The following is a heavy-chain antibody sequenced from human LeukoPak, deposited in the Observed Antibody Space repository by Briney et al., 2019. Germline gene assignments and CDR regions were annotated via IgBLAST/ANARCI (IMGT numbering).Heavy chain of an antibody. D-gene: IGHD2-2*01. CDR1: GGTFSSYA. J-gene: IGHJ5*02. CDR3: ARTGEYCSSTSCRGHWFDP. V-gene: IGHV1-69*13. Sequence: SVKVSCKASGGTFSSYAISWVRQAPGQGLEWMGGIIPIFGTANYAQKFQGRVTITADESTSTAYMELSSLRSEDTAVYYCARTGEYCSSTSCRGHWFDPWGQGTLVTVSS. CDR2: IIPIFGTA.